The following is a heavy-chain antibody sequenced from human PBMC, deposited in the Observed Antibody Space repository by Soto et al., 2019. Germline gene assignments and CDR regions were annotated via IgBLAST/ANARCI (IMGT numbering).Heavy chain of an antibody. CDR2: MNPNSGNT. V-gene: IGHV1-8*01. J-gene: IGHJ5*02. CDR3: ARGDSILYCLAGACYSRSGWFDP. D-gene: IGHD2-15*01. Sequence: QVQLVQSGAEVKKPGASVKVSCKASGYTFTSYDINWVRQATGQGLEWMGWMNPNSGNTGYAQKFQGRFTMTRDNLINPAYMELSSLISDDAAVYYCARGDSILYCLAGACYSRSGWFDPWGQGTLVTVSS. CDR1: GYTFTSYD.